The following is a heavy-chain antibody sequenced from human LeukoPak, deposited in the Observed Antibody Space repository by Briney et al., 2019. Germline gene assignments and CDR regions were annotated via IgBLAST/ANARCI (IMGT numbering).Heavy chain of an antibody. Sequence: GGSLRLSCAASGFTFSTYAMRWVRQAPGKGVAWVYAISSSDGTTYYADSVKGQFTITRDNSTNTLYLQLNSRRAEDTAVYYCAKGLRAILPADFDSWGQGTLVTVSS. CDR3: AKGLRAILPADFDS. J-gene: IGHJ4*02. CDR1: GFTFSTYA. CDR2: ISSSDGTT. D-gene: IGHD2-2*01. V-gene: IGHV3-23*01.